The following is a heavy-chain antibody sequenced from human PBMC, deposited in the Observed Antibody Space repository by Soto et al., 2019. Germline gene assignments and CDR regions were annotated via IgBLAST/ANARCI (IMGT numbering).Heavy chain of an antibody. CDR1: GYTFTSYD. J-gene: IGHJ4*02. CDR3: ARGRSGWYLFDY. Sequence: VKVSCKASGYTFTSYDINWVRQATGQGLEWMGWMNPNSGNTGYAQRFQGRVTMTRNTSISTAYMELSSLRSEDTAVYYCARGRSGWYLFDYWGQGTLVTVSS. V-gene: IGHV1-8*01. CDR2: MNPNSGNT. D-gene: IGHD6-19*01.